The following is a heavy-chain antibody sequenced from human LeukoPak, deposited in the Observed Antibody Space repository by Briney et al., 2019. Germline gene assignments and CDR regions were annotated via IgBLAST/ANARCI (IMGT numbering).Heavy chain of an antibody. CDR1: GGSFSGYY. D-gene: IGHD6-19*01. CDR2: INHSGST. J-gene: IGHJ4*02. V-gene: IGHV4-34*01. CDR3: ARERGAVAAYFDY. Sequence: SETLSLTCAVYGGSFSGYYWSWIRQPPGKGLEWIGEINHSGSTNYNPSLKSRVTISADTSKKTFSMKMSSVSAADTAVYFCARERGAVAAYFDYWGQGTLVTVSS.